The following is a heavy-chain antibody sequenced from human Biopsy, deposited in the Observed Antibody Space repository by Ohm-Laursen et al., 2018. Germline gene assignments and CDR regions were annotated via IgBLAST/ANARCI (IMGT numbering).Heavy chain of an antibody. CDR1: GAIFSNYA. Sequence: SSVKVSCKASGAIFSNYAITWVRQAPGQGLEWMGGIIPLFGAPNYAQKFQERVTITRDMSTSTAYMELSSLRSEDTAVYYCAADKNAGEPYFDYWGQGTLVTVSS. V-gene: IGHV1-69*05. D-gene: IGHD3-16*01. CDR2: IIPLFGAP. CDR3: AADKNAGEPYFDY. J-gene: IGHJ4*02.